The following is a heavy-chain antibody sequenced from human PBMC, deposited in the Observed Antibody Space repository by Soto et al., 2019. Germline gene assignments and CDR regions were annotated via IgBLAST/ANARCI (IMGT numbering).Heavy chain of an antibody. CDR2: VYYSGNT. J-gene: IGHJ5*02. CDR1: GGSISSGGYY. Sequence: LSETLSLTCTVSGGSISSGGYYWSWIRQHPGKGLEWIGYVYYSGNTYYNPSLKSRVTISVDTSKNQFSLKLTSVTAADTAVYYCARDCSGWYNWFDPWGQGTLVTVSS. V-gene: IGHV4-31*03. CDR3: ARDCSGWYNWFDP. D-gene: IGHD6-19*01.